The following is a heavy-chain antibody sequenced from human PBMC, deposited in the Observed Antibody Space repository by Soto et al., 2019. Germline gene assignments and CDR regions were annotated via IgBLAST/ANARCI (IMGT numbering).Heavy chain of an antibody. CDR2: IDPSGGST. CDR1: GYTFTSYY. V-gene: IGHV1-46*01. D-gene: IGHD6-13*01. Sequence: GASDQVSCMESGYTFTSYYMHWVRQAPAQGLAWMGIIDPSGGSTSYAQKFQGRVTMTRDTSTSTVYMELSSLRSEDTAVYYCARAGEGVSSSCPGDYWGQGALVTVSS. CDR3: ARAGEGVSSSCPGDY. J-gene: IGHJ4*02.